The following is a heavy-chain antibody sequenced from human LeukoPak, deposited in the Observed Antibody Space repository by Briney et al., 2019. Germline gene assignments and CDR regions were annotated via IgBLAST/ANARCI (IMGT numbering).Heavy chain of an antibody. V-gene: IGHV4-39*07. Sequence: SETLSLTCTVSGGSISSSNYYWGWIRQPPGKGLEWIGSIYYTGSTYYKPSLKSRVTISEDTSKNQFSLKLSSVTAADTAVYYCATTPLLEWLSLKYYYMDVWGKGTTVTVSS. CDR3: ATTPLLEWLSLKYYYMDV. CDR1: GGSISSSNYY. D-gene: IGHD3-3*01. CDR2: IYYTGST. J-gene: IGHJ6*03.